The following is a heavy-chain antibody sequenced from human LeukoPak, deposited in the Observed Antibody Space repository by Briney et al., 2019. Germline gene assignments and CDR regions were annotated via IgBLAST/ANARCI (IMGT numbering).Heavy chain of an antibody. J-gene: IGHJ4*02. CDR2: IFPSGDEI. CDR1: GFTFSTFA. D-gene: IGHD2-8*02. Sequence: GGSLRLSCAASGFTFSTFAMIWVRQPPGKGLEWVSSIFPSGDEIHYADSVRGRFTISRDNSKSTLSLQMNSLRAEDTAIYYCATYRQVLLPFESWGQGTLVTVSS. CDR3: ATYRQVLLPFES. V-gene: IGHV3-23*01.